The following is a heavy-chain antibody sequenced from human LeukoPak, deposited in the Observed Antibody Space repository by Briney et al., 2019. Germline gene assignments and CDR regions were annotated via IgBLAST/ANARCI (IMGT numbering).Heavy chain of an antibody. Sequence: PGGSLRLSCAASGFTFSSYAMHWVRQAPGKGLEYVSAISSNGGSTYYANSVKGRFTTSRDNSKNTLYLQMGSLRAEDMAVYYCARTDRRDVFDIWGQGTMVTVSS. CDR2: ISSNGGST. CDR1: GFTFSSYA. CDR3: ARTDRRDVFDI. J-gene: IGHJ3*02. V-gene: IGHV3-64*01.